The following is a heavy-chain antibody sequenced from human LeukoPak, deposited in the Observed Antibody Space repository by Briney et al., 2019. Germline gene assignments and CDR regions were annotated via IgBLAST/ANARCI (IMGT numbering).Heavy chain of an antibody. CDR2: IRWDGTST. CDR1: GFTFDDYA. Sequence: PGGSLRLSCAASGFTFDDYAMHWVRQAPGKGLEWVSLIRWDGTSTCHADSVKGRFTISRDNIKNSLYLQMNSLRAEDTAVYYCANWPEGLRTFDYWGQGTLVTVSS. CDR3: ANWPEGLRTFDY. J-gene: IGHJ4*02. V-gene: IGHV3-43D*04. D-gene: IGHD5-12*01.